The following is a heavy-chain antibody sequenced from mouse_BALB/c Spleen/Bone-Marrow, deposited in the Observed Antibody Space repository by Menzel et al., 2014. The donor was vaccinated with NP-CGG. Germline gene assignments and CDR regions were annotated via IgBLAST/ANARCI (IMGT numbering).Heavy chain of an antibody. J-gene: IGHJ2*01. V-gene: IGHV1-80*01. CDR2: IHPGDGDT. CDR1: GYAFSNFW. D-gene: IGHD2-2*01. CDR3: ARVYYGYRDY. Sequence: LVESGAELVRPGSSVKISCKASGYAFSNFWMNWVKQRPGRGLEWIGQIHPGDGDTNNNGKFKGKATLTTDKSSSTAYMQLSSLSSEDSAVYFCARVYYGYRDYWGQGTTRTVPS.